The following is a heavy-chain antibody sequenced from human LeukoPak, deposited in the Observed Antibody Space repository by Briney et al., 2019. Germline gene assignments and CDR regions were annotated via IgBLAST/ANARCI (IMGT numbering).Heavy chain of an antibody. Sequence: GGSLRLSCAASGFTFSSYAMHWVRQAPGKGLEWVAVISYDGSNKYYADSVKGRFTISRDNSKNTLYLQMNSLRTEDTALYYCAKDRRPAAHPFHALDIWGQGTMVTVSS. CDR1: GFTFSSYA. D-gene: IGHD2-2*01. J-gene: IGHJ3*02. CDR3: AKDRRPAAHPFHALDI. V-gene: IGHV3-30-3*01. CDR2: ISYDGSNK.